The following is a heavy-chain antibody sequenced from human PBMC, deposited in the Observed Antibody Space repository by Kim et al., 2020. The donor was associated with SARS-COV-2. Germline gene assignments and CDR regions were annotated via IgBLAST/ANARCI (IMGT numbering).Heavy chain of an antibody. CDR1: GFIFANYA. CDR2: INTGNGKT. D-gene: IGHD3-10*01. CDR3: AKAIWFGGMYYFDF. V-gene: IGHV1-3*04. J-gene: IGHJ4*01. Sequence: ASVKVSCRTSGFIFANYAIQWVRQAPGQRLEWMGWINTGNGKTRYSHNFQDRVTITRDTSASTAYMELSSLRFEDTAVYYCAKAIWFGGMYYFDFWGHGTLANGSS.